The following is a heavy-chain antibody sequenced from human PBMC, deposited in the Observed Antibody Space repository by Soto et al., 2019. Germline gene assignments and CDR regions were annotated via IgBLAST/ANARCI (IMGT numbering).Heavy chain of an antibody. V-gene: IGHV2-5*02. CDR3: AHRGLDSSGYLNWFDP. D-gene: IGHD3-22*01. CDR2: IYWDDDK. Sequence: QITLKESGPTLVKPTQTLTLTCTFSGFSLTTSGVAVGWIRQPPGKALEWLALIYWDDDKRYSPSLKSRLTITKDTSKNQVVLTMTNMYPVDTATYYCAHRGLDSSGYLNWFDPWGQGTLVTVSS. CDR1: GFSLTTSGVA. J-gene: IGHJ5*02.